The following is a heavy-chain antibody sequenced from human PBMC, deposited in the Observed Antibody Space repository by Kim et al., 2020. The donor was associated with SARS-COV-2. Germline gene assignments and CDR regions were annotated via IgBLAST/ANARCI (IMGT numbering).Heavy chain of an antibody. CDR1: GYTLTELS. Sequence: ASVKVSCKVSGYTLTELSMHWVRQAPGKGLEWMGGFDPEDGETIYAQKFQGRVTMTEDTSTDTAYMELSSLRSEDTAVYYCATDVIDGNYFDYWGQGTLVTVSS. V-gene: IGHV1-24*01. J-gene: IGHJ4*02. CDR3: ATDVIDGNYFDY. CDR2: FDPEDGET.